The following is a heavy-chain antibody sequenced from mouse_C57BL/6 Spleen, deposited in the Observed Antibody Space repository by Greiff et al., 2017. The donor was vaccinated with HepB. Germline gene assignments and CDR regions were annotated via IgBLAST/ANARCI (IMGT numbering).Heavy chain of an antibody. V-gene: IGHV1-82*01. J-gene: IGHJ4*01. CDR3: ARSGNYSQGYYAMDY. CDR2: IYPGDGDT. D-gene: IGHD2-12*01. Sequence: VQLQQSGPELVKPGASVKISCKASGYAFSSSWMNWVKQRPGKGLEWIGRIYPGDGDTNYNGKFKGKATLTADKSSSTAYMQLSSLTSEDSAVYFCARSGNYSQGYYAMDYWGQGTSVTVSS. CDR1: GYAFSSSW.